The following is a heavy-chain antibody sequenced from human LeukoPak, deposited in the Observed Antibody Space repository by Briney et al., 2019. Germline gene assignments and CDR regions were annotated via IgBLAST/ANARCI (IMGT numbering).Heavy chain of an antibody. D-gene: IGHD4-17*01. J-gene: IGHJ5*02. CDR2: ISSSSSYI. CDR3: ARDLPQRGYGDYEGRISWFDP. V-gene: IGHV3-21*01. CDR1: GFTFSSYS. Sequence: PGGSLRLSCAASGFTFSSYSMNWVRQAPGKGLEWVSSISSSSSYIYYADSVKGRSTISRDNAKNSLYLQMNSLRAEDTAVYYCARDLPQRGYGDYEGRISWFDPWGQGTLVTVSS.